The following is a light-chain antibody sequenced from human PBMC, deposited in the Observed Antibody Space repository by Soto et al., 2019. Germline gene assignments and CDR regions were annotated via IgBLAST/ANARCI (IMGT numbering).Light chain of an antibody. V-gene: IGKV4-1*01. Sequence: DIVMTQSPDSLAVSLGERATINCKSSQSILYSSNNKNYLAWYQQKAGQPPKLLFYWASSRQSGVPDRFSGSGSETDFTRTIPGLQAEDVAIYYCQQHYEAPFTFCQGAK. CDR2: WAS. CDR1: QSILYSSNNKNY. J-gene: IGKJ2*01. CDR3: QQHYEAPFT.